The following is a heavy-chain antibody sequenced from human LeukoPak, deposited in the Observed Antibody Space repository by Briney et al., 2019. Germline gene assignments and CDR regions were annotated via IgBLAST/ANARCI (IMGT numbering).Heavy chain of an antibody. J-gene: IGHJ4*02. CDR2: INPNTGAT. V-gene: IGHV1-2*02. CDR1: GYTFTGYY. CDR3: ARDRVGSGWPRPYYFEI. D-gene: IGHD6-19*01. Sequence: GASVKVSCKPSGYTFTGYYLHWVRQAHGQGPEWMGWINPNTGATMYSQKFQGRVTMTRDTSVSTGYLELRSLRSDDSAVYYCARDRVGSGWPRPYYFEIWGQGTLVTVSS.